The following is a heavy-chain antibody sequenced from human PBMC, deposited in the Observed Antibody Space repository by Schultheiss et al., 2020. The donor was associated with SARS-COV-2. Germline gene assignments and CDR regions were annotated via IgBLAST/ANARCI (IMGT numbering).Heavy chain of an antibody. CDR1: GGSISSGGYY. CDR3: ARNYYYGSGSYDY. V-gene: IGHV4-61*08. Sequence: SETLSLTCTVSGGSISSGGYYWSWIRQHPGKGLEWIGYIYYSGSTNYNPSLKSRVTISVDTSKNQFSLKLSSVTAADTAVYYCARNYYYGSGSYDYWGQGTLVTVSS. CDR2: IYYSGST. J-gene: IGHJ4*02. D-gene: IGHD3-10*01.